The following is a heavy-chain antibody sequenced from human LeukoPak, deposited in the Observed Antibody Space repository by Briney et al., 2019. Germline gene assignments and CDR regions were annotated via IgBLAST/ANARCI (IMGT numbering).Heavy chain of an antibody. D-gene: IGHD6-19*01. CDR3: ARAAVAGTVHDY. CDR1: GFTFSDYY. Sequence: GGSLRLSCAASGFTFSDYYMCWIRQAPGKGLEWVSYITSSSSYTNYADSVKGRFTISRDNAKNSLYLQLNSLRAEDTAVYYCARAAVAGTVHDYWGQGTLVTVSS. J-gene: IGHJ4*02. V-gene: IGHV3-11*06. CDR2: ITSSSSYT.